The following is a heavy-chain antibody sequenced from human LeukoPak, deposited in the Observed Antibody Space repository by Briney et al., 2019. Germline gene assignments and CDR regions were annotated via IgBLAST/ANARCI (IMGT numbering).Heavy chain of an antibody. CDR3: AKEDSSGYYFDY. J-gene: IGHJ4*02. D-gene: IGHD3-22*01. CDR2: ISWNSGSI. CDR1: GFTFDDYA. Sequence: GRSLRLSCAASGFTFDDYAMHWVRQAPGKGLEWVSGISWNSGSIGYADSVKGRFTISRDNAENSLYLQMNSLRAEDTALYYCAKEDSSGYYFDYWGQGPLVTFSS. V-gene: IGHV3-9*01.